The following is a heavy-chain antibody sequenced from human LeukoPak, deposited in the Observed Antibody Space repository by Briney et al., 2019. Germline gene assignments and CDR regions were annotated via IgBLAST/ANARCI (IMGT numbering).Heavy chain of an antibody. V-gene: IGHV4-4*07. CDR2: ISTSGTT. CDR1: GGSINTYY. D-gene: IGHD2-15*01. CDR3: ARGTLVVVVAATAYYYYYMDV. J-gene: IGHJ6*03. Sequence: PSETLSLTCTVSGGSINTYYWSWIRQPAGKGLEWIGRISTSGTTSYNPSLRSRVTMSLDTCKNQFSLKLSSVTAADTAVYYCARGTLVVVVAATAYYYYYMDVWGKGTTVTVSS.